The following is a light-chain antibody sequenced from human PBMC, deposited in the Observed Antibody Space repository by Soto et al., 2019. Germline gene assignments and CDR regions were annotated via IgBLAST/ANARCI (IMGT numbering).Light chain of an antibody. CDR3: QQYNSYPWT. CDR2: KAS. J-gene: IGKJ1*01. V-gene: IGKV1-5*03. Sequence: DIQMTQSPSTLSASVGDRVTITFRASQSFSTWLAWYQQKPGKAPKLLIYKASSLESGVPSRFSGSGSGTEFTLTISSLQPDDFATYYCQQYNSYPWTFGQGTKVDI. CDR1: QSFSTW.